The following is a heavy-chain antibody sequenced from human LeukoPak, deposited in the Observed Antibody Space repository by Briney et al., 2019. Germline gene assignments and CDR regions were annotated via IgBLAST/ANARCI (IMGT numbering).Heavy chain of an antibody. D-gene: IGHD2/OR15-2a*01. CDR3: VSFYETY. CDR2: INSDGSWT. J-gene: IGHJ4*02. V-gene: IGHV3-74*01. Sequence: GSLXLSCAAXXNXXMXXVRQXPXKGLVWVSHINSDGSWTSYADSVKGRFTISKDNAKNTVYLQMNSLRAEDTAVYYCVSFYETYWGRGTLVTVSS. CDR1: XNXX.